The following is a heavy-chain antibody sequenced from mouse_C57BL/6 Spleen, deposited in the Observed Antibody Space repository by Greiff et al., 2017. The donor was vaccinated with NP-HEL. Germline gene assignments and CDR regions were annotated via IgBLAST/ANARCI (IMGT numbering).Heavy chain of an antibody. CDR3: AKDQLTGTMDY. Sequence: QVQLQQSGPGLVALSQSLSTTCTVPGFSLTSYGVSWVRQPPGKGLEWLGVIWGDGSTNYHSALISRLSISKDNSKSQVFLKLNSLQTDDTATYYCAKDQLTGTMDYWGQGTSVTVSS. D-gene: IGHD4-1*01. J-gene: IGHJ4*01. CDR1: GFSLTSYG. V-gene: IGHV2-3*01. CDR2: IWGDGST.